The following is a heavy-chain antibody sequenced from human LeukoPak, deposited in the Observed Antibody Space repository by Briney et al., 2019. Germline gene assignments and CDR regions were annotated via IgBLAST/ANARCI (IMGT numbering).Heavy chain of an antibody. CDR2: INPNSGGT. Sequence: ASVKVSCKASGYTFTGYYMHWVRQAPGQGLEWMGWINPNSGGTNYAQKFQGRVTMTRDTSISTAYMELSRLRSDDTAVYYCARTDHHHYCSGGSCHAEGGRFDPWGQGTLVTVSS. CDR1: GYTFTGYY. D-gene: IGHD2-15*01. CDR3: ARTDHHHYCSGGSCHAEGGRFDP. V-gene: IGHV1-2*02. J-gene: IGHJ5*02.